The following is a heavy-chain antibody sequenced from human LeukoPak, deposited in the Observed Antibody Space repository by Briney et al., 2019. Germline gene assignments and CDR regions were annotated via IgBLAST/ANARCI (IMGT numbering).Heavy chain of an antibody. CDR1: GYTFTGYY. Sequence: ASVKVSCTASGYTFTGYYMHWVRQAPGQGLEWMGWINPNSGGTNYAQKFQGRVTMTRDTSISTAYMELNRLRSEDTAVYYCARPVRSSGYDLVGYWGQGTLVTVSS. J-gene: IGHJ4*02. V-gene: IGHV1-2*02. D-gene: IGHD5-12*01. CDR3: ARPVRSSGYDLVGY. CDR2: INPNSGGT.